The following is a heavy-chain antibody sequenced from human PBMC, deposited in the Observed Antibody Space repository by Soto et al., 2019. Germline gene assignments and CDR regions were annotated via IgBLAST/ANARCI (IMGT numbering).Heavy chain of an antibody. CDR1: GFTVSSNY. D-gene: IGHD3-22*01. V-gene: IGHV3-53*02. Sequence: EVQLVETGGGLIQPGGSLRLSCAASGFTVSSNYMSWVRQAPGKGLEWVSVIYSGGSTYYADSVKGRFTISRDNSKNTLYLQMNSLRAEDTAVYYCARDLPSYYYDSSGYKEAFDIWGQGTIVTVSS. CDR3: ARDLPSYYYDSSGYKEAFDI. J-gene: IGHJ3*02. CDR2: IYSGGST.